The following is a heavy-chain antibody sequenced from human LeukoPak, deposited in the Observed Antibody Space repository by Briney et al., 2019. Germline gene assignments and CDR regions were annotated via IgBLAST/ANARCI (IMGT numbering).Heavy chain of an antibody. CDR2: IWYDGSNK. Sequence: GRSLRLSCEASGFTFSNYNMNWVRQAPGKGLEWVAVIWYDGSNKHCADSVKGRFTISRDDSKNTLYLQMNSLRAEDTAVYYCARDGYNYAFDIWGQGGMVTVSS. V-gene: IGHV3-33*01. CDR1: GFTFSNYN. CDR3: ARDGYNYAFDI. D-gene: IGHD5-24*01. J-gene: IGHJ3*02.